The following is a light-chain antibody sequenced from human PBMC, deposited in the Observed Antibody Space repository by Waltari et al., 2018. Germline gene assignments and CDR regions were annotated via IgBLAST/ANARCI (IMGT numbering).Light chain of an antibody. CDR3: QTGGHGTWV. J-gene: IGLJ3*02. Sequence: QLVLTQSPSASASLGASVKLTCTLSSGHSIYVIAWLQQRPEKGPRYLMKVNSDGSHSKEDESPDRFSGSSSGAERYLTISNLQSEDEADYFCQTGGHGTWVFGGGTTLTVL. V-gene: IGLV4-69*01. CDR1: SGHSIYV. CDR2: VNSDGSH.